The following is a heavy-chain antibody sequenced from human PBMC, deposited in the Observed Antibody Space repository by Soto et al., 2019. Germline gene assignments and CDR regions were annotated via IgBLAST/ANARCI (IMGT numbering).Heavy chain of an antibody. CDR1: GYTFTSYG. D-gene: IGHD3-22*01. Sequence: ASVKVSCKASGYTFTSYGISWVRQAPGQGLEWMGWISAYNGNTNYAQKLQGRVIMTTDTSTSTAYMELRSLRSDDTAVYYCARDQWYYDGSGYYGAFDIWGQGTMVTVSS. CDR3: ARDQWYYDGSGYYGAFDI. J-gene: IGHJ3*02. V-gene: IGHV1-18*04. CDR2: ISAYNGNT.